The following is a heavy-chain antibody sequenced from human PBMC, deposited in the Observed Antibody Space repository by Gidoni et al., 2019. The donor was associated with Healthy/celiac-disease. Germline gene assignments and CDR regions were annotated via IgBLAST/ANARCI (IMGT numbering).Heavy chain of an antibody. CDR1: GGSISSGGYY. Sequence: QVQLQESGPGLVKPSQTLSLTCTVSGGSISSGGYYWSWIRQHPGKGLEWIGYSYYSGSTYYNPSLKRRVTISVDTSKNQFSLKLSSVTAADTAVYYCARHAPSFYYDSSGYYVGAFDIWGQGTMVTVSS. J-gene: IGHJ3*02. CDR3: ARHAPSFYYDSSGYYVGAFDI. CDR2: SYYSGST. V-gene: IGHV4-31*03. D-gene: IGHD3-22*01.